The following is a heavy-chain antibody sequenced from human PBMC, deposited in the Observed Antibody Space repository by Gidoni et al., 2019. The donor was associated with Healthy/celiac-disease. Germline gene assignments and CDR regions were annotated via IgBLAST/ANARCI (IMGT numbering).Heavy chain of an antibody. CDR2: IYSGGST. J-gene: IGHJ1*01. V-gene: IGHV3-66*01. CDR3: ARAVYSSSWEYFQH. Sequence: EVQLVESGGGLVQPGGSLSLSCAASAFTVSSNHLAWVRQAAGQGLEWVSVIYSGGSTYYADSVKGRFTISRDNSKNTLYLQMNSLRAEDTAVYYCARAVYSSSWEYFQHWGQGTLVTVSS. D-gene: IGHD6-13*01. CDR1: AFTVSSNH.